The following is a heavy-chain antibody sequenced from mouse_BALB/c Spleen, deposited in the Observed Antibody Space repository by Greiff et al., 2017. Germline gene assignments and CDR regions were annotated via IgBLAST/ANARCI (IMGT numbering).Heavy chain of an antibody. CDR2: IDPANGNT. J-gene: IGHJ3*01. CDR1: GFNIKDTY. V-gene: IGHV14-3*02. D-gene: IGHD2-1*01. CDR3: ASGGNYEFAY. Sequence: VQLKESGAELVKPGASVKLSCTASGFNIKDTYMHWVKQRPEQGLEWIGRIDPANGNTKYDPKFQGKATITADTSSNTAYLQLSSLTSEDTAVYYCASGGNYEFAYWGQGTLVTVSA.